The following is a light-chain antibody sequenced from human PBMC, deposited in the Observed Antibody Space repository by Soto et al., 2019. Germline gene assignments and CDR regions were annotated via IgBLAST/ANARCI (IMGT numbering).Light chain of an antibody. CDR2: KAF. CDR3: QQYHSYSLT. J-gene: IGKJ4*01. V-gene: IGKV1-5*03. Sequence: DIQMTQSPSTLSASVGDRVTITCRASQSISSRLAWYQQKPGKAPKLLIYKAFSLDGGVQSRFSGSGSGTDFTLTISSLQPDDFATYYCQQYHSYSLTFGGGTKVDIK. CDR1: QSISSR.